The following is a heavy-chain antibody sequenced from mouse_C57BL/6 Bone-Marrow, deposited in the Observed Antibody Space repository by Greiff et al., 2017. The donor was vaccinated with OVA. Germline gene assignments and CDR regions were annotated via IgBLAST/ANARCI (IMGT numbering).Heavy chain of an antibody. V-gene: IGHV7-3*01. J-gene: IGHJ4*01. Sequence: EVKLVESGGGLVQPGGSLSLSCAASGFTFTDYYMSWVRQPPGKALEWLGFIRNKANGYTTAYSASVKGRFTISRDNSHSILYLKMNALGAKDSASYYCARSRKYYAMDYWGQGTSVTVSS. CDR2: IRNKANGYTT. CDR1: GFTFTDYY. CDR3: ARSRKYYAMDY.